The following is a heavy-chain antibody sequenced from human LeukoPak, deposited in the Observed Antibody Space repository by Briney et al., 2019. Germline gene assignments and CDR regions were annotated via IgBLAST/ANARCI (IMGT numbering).Heavy chain of an antibody. J-gene: IGHJ4*02. Sequence: ASVTVSCKASGYTFTSYYMHWVRQAPRQGLEWMGVINPSVGSTNYAQKFQGRVTITRDTSTSTVYMELSSLRSEDTEVYYCGREGDIVVVPAAITLSYWGQGTLVTVSS. CDR3: GREGDIVVVPAAITLSY. D-gene: IGHD2-2*01. CDR2: INPSVGST. CDR1: GYTFTSYY. V-gene: IGHV1-46*01.